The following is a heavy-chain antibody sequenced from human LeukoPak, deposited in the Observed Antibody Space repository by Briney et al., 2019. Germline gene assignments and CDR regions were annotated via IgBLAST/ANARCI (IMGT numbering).Heavy chain of an antibody. Sequence: SETLSLTCAVSGGSISSGTYYWGWIRQPPGKGLEWIGSIYYSGSTYYNPSLRSRVTISVDTSKNQFSLRLGSVTAADTAVYYCARDRGSYYFDYWGQGTLVTVSS. J-gene: IGHJ4*02. CDR2: IYYSGST. CDR1: GGSISSGTYY. V-gene: IGHV4-39*07. D-gene: IGHD3-10*01. CDR3: ARDRGSYYFDY.